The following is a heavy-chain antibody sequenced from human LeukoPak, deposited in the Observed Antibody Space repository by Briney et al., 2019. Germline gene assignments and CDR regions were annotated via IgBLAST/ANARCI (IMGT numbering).Heavy chain of an antibody. J-gene: IGHJ5*02. Sequence: PSETLSLTCTVSGGSISSSSYYWGWIRQPPGKGLEWIGSIYYSGSTYYNPSLKSRATISVDTSKNQFSLKLSSVTAADTAVYYCARTRIAAGRSFDPWGQGTLVTVSS. D-gene: IGHD6-13*01. CDR1: GGSISSSSYY. CDR2: IYYSGST. CDR3: ARTRIAAGRSFDP. V-gene: IGHV4-39*01.